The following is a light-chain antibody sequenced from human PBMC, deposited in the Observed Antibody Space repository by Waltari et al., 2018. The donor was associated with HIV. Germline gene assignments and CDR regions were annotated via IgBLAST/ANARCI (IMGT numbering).Light chain of an antibody. V-gene: IGLV2-14*01. CDR3: LSYTITNTLV. CDR1: SSDIGGHYS. J-gene: IGLJ3*02. Sequence: QSALTQPASVSGSPGQSITISCTGTSSDIGGHYSVSGYQQLPGKAPKLMIYAVTYRPSGVSNRFSGSKSGNTASLTISGLQGEDEADYYCLSYTITNTLVFGGGTKLTVL. CDR2: AVT.